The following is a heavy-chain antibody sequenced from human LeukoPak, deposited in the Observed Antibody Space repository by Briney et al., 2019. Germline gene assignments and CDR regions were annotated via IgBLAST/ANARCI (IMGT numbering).Heavy chain of an antibody. Sequence: PGRSLRLSCAASGFTFSSYGMHWVRQAPGKGLEWVAVIWYDGSNKYYADYVKGRFTISRDNSKNTLYLQMNSLRAEDTAVYYCAKGSIWFGELLTWGQGTLVTVSS. CDR1: GFTFSSYG. D-gene: IGHD3-10*01. CDR3: AKGSIWFGELLT. CDR2: IWYDGSNK. V-gene: IGHV3-33*06. J-gene: IGHJ5*02.